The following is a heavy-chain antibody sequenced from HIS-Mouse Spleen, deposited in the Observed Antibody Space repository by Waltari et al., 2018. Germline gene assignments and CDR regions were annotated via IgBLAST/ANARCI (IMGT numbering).Heavy chain of an antibody. D-gene: IGHD6-13*01. CDR1: GSTFTSYD. CDR2: MNPNSGNT. Sequence: QVQLVQSGAEVKKPGASVKVSCKASGSTFTSYDINWVRQATGQGLEWMGWMNPNSGNTGYAQKFQGRVTMTRNTSISTAYMELSSLRSEDTAVYYCASKCVDSSSWYPGWFDPWGQGTLVTVSS. V-gene: IGHV1-8*01. CDR3: ASKCVDSSSWYPGWFDP. J-gene: IGHJ5*02.